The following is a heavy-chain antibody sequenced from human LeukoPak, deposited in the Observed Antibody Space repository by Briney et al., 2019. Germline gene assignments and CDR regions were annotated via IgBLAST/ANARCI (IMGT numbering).Heavy chain of an antibody. V-gene: IGHV3-43D*04. D-gene: IGHD2-21*02. CDR3: AKDQVVVVVTATSLPFDI. CDR1: GFTFDDYA. J-gene: IGHJ3*02. Sequence: GGTQSLSCAASGFTFDDYAIHWVRQAPGKGLEWVSLISWDGGSTYYADFRKGWFTPSRDNSKNTLYLQMNNLRAEDKAVYYCAKDQVVVVVTATSLPFDIWGQGTMVTVSS. CDR2: ISWDGGST.